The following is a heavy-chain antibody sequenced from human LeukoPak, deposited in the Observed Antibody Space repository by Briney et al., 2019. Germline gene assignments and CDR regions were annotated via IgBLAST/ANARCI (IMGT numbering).Heavy chain of an antibody. Sequence: SETLSLTCTVSGGSVSSGSYYWSWIRQPPGKGLEWIGYIYYSGSTNYNPSLKSRVTTSGDTSKNQFSLKLSSVTAADTAVYYCARVGWYGGLTEFDYWGQGTLVTVSS. J-gene: IGHJ4*02. V-gene: IGHV4-61*01. D-gene: IGHD3-10*01. CDR2: IYYSGST. CDR1: GGSVSSGSYY. CDR3: ARVGWYGGLTEFDY.